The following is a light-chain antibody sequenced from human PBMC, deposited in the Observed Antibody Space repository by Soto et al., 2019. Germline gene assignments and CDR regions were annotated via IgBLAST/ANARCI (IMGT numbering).Light chain of an antibody. CDR3: QQYGSSPLT. Sequence: ELVLTQSPGTLSLSPGERATLSCSASPSVSSSYLAWYQQKPGQAPRLLIYGASSRATGIPDRFSGSGSGTDFTLTISRLETEDFAVYYCQQYGSSPLTFGGGTKVEIK. CDR2: GAS. CDR1: PSVSSSY. J-gene: IGKJ4*01. V-gene: IGKV3-20*01.